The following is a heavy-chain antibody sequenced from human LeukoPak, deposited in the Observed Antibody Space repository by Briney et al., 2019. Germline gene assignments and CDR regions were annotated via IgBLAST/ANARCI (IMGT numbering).Heavy chain of an antibody. J-gene: IGHJ5*02. D-gene: IGHD3-16*01. CDR3: ARHAGGIYNWFDP. CDR1: GVSISSSDYY. Sequence: SETLSLTCSVSGVSISSSDYYWGWVRQPPGKGLEWVGSIYYSGSTYYNPSLESRVTISVDTSKNQFSLKLSSVTAADTAVYYCARHAGGIYNWFDPWGQGTLVTVSS. CDR2: IYYSGST. V-gene: IGHV4-39*01.